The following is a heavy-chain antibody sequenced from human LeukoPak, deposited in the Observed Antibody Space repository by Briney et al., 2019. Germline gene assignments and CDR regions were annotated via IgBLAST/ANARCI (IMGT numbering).Heavy chain of an antibody. CDR3: ARGALGDAFDI. Sequence: SETLSLTCTVSGGSISSSSYYWGWIRQPPGKGLEWIGSIYYSGGTYYNPSLKSRVTISVDRSKNQFSLKLSSVTAADTAVYYCARGALGDAFDIWGQGTMVTVSS. CDR1: GGSISSSSYY. J-gene: IGHJ3*02. V-gene: IGHV4-39*07. CDR2: IYYSGGT.